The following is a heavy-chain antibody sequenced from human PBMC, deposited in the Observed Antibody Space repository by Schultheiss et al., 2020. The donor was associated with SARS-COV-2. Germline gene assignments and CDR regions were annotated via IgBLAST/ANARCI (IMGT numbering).Heavy chain of an antibody. CDR1: GYSMTSGYS. D-gene: IGHD5-18*01. J-gene: IGHJ4*02. CDR3: ARVGYSYGYVGTASDY. Sequence: SETLSLTCAVSGYSMTSGYSWGWIRQPPGRGLEWIGNIYLGGSSNYNPSLKSRVTISADTSENQFSLKLSSVTAADTAVYYCARVGYSYGYVGTASDYWGQGTLVTVSS. V-gene: IGHV4-38-2*01. CDR2: IYLGGSS.